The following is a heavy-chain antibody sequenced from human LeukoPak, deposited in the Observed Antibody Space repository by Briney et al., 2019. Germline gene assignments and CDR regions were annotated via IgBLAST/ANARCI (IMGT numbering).Heavy chain of an antibody. CDR2: IRSKANSYAI. CDR3: TRSATSDY. J-gene: IGHJ4*02. V-gene: IGHV3-73*01. D-gene: IGHD6-25*01. CDR1: GFTFSGSA. Sequence: GGSLRLSCAASGFTFSGSAMHWVRQASGKGLEWVGRIRSKANSYAIAYAASVKGRFTISRDDSKNTAYLQMNSLKTEDTAVYYCTRSATSDYWGQGTLVTVSS.